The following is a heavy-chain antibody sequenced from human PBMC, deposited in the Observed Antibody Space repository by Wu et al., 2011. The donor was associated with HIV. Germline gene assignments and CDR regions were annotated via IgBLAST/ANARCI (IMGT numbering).Heavy chain of an antibody. Sequence: QVQLVQSGAEVKKPGSSVKVSCKASGGSFSSYVINWVRQAPGQGPEWMGGVIPMFPTANYAQKFQGRVTITTDESTNTAYMELSSLRSEDTAVYYCARTDYYDSSAYSVYYYYAMDVWAEGPRSPSPQ. J-gene: IGHJ6*04. CDR2: VIPMFPTA. D-gene: IGHD3-22*01. CDR3: ARTDYYDSSAYSVYYYYAMDV. CDR1: GGSFSSYV. V-gene: IGHV1-69*05.